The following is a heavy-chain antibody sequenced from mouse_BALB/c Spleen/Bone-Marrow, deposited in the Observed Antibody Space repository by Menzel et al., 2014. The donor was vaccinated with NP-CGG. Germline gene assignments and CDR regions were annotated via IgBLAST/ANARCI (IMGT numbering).Heavy chain of an antibody. J-gene: IGHJ2*01. D-gene: IGHD2-10*02. Sequence: QVQLKQSGAELVRPGSSVKISCKASGYAFSSYWMNWVKQRPGQGLEWIGQIYPGDGDTNYNGKFKGKATLTADKSSSTAYMQLSSLTSEDSAVYFCARQYGNDFDYWGQGTTLTVSS. CDR3: ARQYGNDFDY. V-gene: IGHV1-80*01. CDR2: IYPGDGDT. CDR1: GYAFSSYW.